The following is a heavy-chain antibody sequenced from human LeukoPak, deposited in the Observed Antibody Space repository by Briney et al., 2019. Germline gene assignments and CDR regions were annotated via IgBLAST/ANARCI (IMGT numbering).Heavy chain of an antibody. CDR1: GFTFDDYG. CDR3: ARDGVSSGVTPAFDI. CDR2: INWNGGST. Sequence: GGSLRLPCAASGFTFDDYGMSWVRQAPGKGLEWVSGINWNGGSTGYADSVKGRFTISRDNAKNSLYLQMNSLRAEDTALYYCARDGVSSGVTPAFDIWGQGTMVTVSS. V-gene: IGHV3-20*04. D-gene: IGHD3-22*01. J-gene: IGHJ3*02.